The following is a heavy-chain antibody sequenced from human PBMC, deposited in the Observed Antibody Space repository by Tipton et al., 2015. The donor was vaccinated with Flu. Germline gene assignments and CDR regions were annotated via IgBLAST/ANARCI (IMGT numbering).Heavy chain of an antibody. D-gene: IGHD3-3*01. CDR3: ARGRDYDFWSGRAVDAFDI. CDR1: GYTFTSYG. Sequence: QVQLVQSGAEVKKPGASVKVSCKASGYTFTSYGISWVRQAPGQGLEWMGWISAYNGNTNYAQKLQGRVTMTTDTSTSTAYMELRSLRSDDTAVYYCARGRDYDFWSGRAVDAFDIWGQGTMVTVSS. CDR2: ISAYNGNT. J-gene: IGHJ3*02. V-gene: IGHV1-18*04.